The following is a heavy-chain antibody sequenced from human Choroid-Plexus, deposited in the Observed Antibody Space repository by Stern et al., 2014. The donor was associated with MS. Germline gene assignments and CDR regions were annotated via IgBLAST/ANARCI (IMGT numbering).Heavy chain of an antibody. CDR1: GFTFGSCA. J-gene: IGHJ5*02. Sequence: VQLVASGGGVVQPGRPLRLSCVASGFTFGSCAMHWVRQAPGKGLEWVAGVAYDGSNKYYADSVKGRFTISRDNSQNTLYMQMSSLRPDDMAVYYCAKDRQCLTYFFDHWGQGSLVTVSS. CDR2: VAYDGSNK. D-gene: IGHD2-8*01. CDR3: AKDRQCLTYFFDH. V-gene: IGHV3-30*18.